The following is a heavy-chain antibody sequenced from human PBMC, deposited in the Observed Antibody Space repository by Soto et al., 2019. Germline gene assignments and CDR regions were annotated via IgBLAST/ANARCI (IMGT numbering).Heavy chain of an antibody. CDR3: ARDFGAGAHFDH. V-gene: IGHV4-34*01. Sequence: QVHLQQWGTGLLKPSETLSLTCAVYGGSLTDYWWTWIRQTPGKGLEWIGEINHIGESNHNPSLKSRXTISLDTSQNQFSLKLTSVTVADTAVYYCARDFGAGAHFDHWGQGSLVTVSS. D-gene: IGHD3-10*01. CDR1: GGSLTDYW. CDR2: INHIGES. J-gene: IGHJ4*02.